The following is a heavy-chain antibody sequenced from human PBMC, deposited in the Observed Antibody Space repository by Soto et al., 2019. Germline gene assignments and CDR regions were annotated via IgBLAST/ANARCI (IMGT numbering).Heavy chain of an antibody. CDR1: GFTFGDYA. V-gene: IGHV3-49*03. J-gene: IGHJ4*02. CDR3: ARVGSASLMVVVIADH. D-gene: IGHD3-22*01. Sequence: LRLSCTTSGFTFGDYAMSWFRQAPGKGLEWVGFIRSKGYGGTTQYAASVKGRFTISRDDSESIAYLQMDSLKTEDTALYYCARVGSASLMVVVIADHWGQGTQVTVSS. CDR2: IRSKGYGGTT.